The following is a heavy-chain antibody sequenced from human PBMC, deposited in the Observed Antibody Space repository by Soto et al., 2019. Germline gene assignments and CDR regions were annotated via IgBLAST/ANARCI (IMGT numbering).Heavy chain of an antibody. J-gene: IGHJ3*02. CDR3: ARSIAVATAFDI. CDR2: INPNSGGT. Sequence: GASVKVSCKTSGYTFTDFYMHWVRQAPGQGLEWMGWINPNSGGTKYAQNFQGRVTMTRDTSTSTVYMELSSLRSEDTAVYYCARSIAVATAFDIWGQGTMVTVSS. V-gene: IGHV1-2*02. D-gene: IGHD6-19*01. CDR1: GYTFTDFY.